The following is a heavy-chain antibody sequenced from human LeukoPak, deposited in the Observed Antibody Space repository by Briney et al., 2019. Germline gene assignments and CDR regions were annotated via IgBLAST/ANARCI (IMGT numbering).Heavy chain of an antibody. V-gene: IGHV4-34*01. D-gene: IGHD5-18*01. CDR1: GGSFNGYY. CDR3: ARHGGYSYAADY. Sequence: SETLSLTCVARGGSFNGYYWSWIRQPPGKGLEWIGEIHHDGTTKYNPSLKSRVGIVVDTSTHQFSLNLTSVTAADTAVYYCARHGGYSYAADYWGQGTLVTVSS. CDR2: IHHDGTT. J-gene: IGHJ4*02.